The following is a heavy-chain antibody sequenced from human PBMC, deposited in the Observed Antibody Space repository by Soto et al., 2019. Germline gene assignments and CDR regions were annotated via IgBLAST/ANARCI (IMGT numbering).Heavy chain of an antibody. J-gene: IGHJ5*01. CDR1: GFSYGGYG. CDR3: ARDLTSGYTDS. CDR2: IWHDGGRQ. V-gene: IGHV3-33*01. Sequence: QVHLVESGGGVVQPGGSLRLSCVASGFSYGGYGMHWVRQAPGKGLEWVAVIWHDGGRQYYADSVKGRFTVSRDNAKNMLYLQMNSLRAEDTAVYYCARDLTSGYTDSWGQGTLVIVSS. D-gene: IGHD3-22*01.